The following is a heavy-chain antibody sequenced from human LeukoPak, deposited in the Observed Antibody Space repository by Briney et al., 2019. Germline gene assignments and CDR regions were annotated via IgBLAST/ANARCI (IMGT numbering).Heavy chain of an antibody. CDR1: GGSISSSSYY. J-gene: IGHJ5*02. V-gene: IGHV4-39*01. D-gene: IGHD6-13*01. Sequence: PSETLFLTCTVSGGSISSSSYYWGWIRQPPGKGLEWIGSIYYSGSTYYNPSLKSRVTISVDTSKNQFSLKLSSVTAADTAVYYCARFPYSSSWDYRFDPWGQGTLVTVSS. CDR3: ARFPYSSSWDYRFDP. CDR2: IYYSGST.